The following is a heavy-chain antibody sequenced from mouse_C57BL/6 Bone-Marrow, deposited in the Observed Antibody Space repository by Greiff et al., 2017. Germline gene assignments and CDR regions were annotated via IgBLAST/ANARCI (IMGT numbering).Heavy chain of an antibody. V-gene: IGHV14-3*01. CDR1: GFNIKNTY. D-gene: IGHD2-3*01. CDR3: ARERGYFTCPYFDY. Sequence: EVQLQQSVAELVRPGASVKLSCTASGFNIKNTYMPWVKQRPEQGLEWIGRIDPANGNTKYAPKFQGKATITADTSSNTAYLQLSSLTSEDTAIYYCARERGYFTCPYFDYWGQGTTLTVSS. CDR2: IDPANGNT. J-gene: IGHJ2*01.